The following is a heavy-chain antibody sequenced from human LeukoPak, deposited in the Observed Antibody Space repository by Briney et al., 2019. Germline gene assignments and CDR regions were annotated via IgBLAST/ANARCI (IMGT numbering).Heavy chain of an antibody. CDR1: GYTFTNYY. Sequence: ASVKVSCKASGYTFTNYYVHWVRPAPGQGLEWMGTVNLSGGSTTCAQKFQGRVTMTRDTSTRTVYMELSSLRTEDTAVYYCARDHSYLDYGQGFDPWGQGTLVTVSS. CDR3: ARDHSYLDYGQGFDP. V-gene: IGHV1-46*01. D-gene: IGHD4-17*01. J-gene: IGHJ5*02. CDR2: VNLSGGST.